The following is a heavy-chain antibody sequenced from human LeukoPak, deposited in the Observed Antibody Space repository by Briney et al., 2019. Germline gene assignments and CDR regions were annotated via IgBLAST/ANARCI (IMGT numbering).Heavy chain of an antibody. CDR1: GGSFSGYY. Sequence: SETLSLTCGVNGGSFSGYYWDWIRQTPGKGLEWIGEINHSGSTNYNPSLKRRVTISVDTSQKQFSLRLTSVTAADTAVYYCARGRYLTTLGGAAAGFLDSWGQGTLVTVSS. J-gene: IGHJ4*02. CDR3: ARGRYLTTLGGAAAGFLDS. CDR2: INHSGST. D-gene: IGHD6-13*01. V-gene: IGHV4-34*01.